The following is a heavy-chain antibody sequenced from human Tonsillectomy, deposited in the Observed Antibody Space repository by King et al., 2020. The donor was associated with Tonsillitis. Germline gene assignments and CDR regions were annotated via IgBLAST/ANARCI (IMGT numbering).Heavy chain of an antibody. D-gene: IGHD6-6*01. Sequence: QLVQSGAEVKKPGASVLLSCKASGYTFTTYGISWVRQAPGQGPEWMGWISAYTGDTKYEQKFQGRVTLTTDTSTGTAYMGLRSLRSDDTAVYYCARDRAEWTIAASYWGQGTLVTVSS. CDR2: ISAYTGDT. V-gene: IGHV1-18*01. CDR3: ARDRAEWTIAASY. J-gene: IGHJ4*02. CDR1: GYTFTTYG.